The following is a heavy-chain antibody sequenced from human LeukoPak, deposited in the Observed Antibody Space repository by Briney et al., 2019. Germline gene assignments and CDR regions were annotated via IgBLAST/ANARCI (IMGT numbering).Heavy chain of an antibody. CDR1: GFTFSSYS. Sequence: PGGSLRLSCAASGFTFSSYSMNWVRQAPGKGLEWVSSISSSSSYIYYADSVKGRFTISRDNAKNSLYLQMNSLRAEDTAVYYCAGASVGATPFDYWGQGTLVTVSS. V-gene: IGHV3-21*01. CDR3: AGASVGATPFDY. D-gene: IGHD1-26*01. J-gene: IGHJ4*02. CDR2: ISSSSSYI.